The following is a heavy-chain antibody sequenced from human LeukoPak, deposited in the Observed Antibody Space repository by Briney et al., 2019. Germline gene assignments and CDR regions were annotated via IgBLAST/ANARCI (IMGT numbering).Heavy chain of an antibody. CDR2: ISYDGSNK. J-gene: IGHJ4*02. Sequence: PGGSLRLSCADSGLTFSSHAMHWVRQAPGKGLEWVAVISYDGSNKYLADSVKGRFTISRDNSKNTLYLQMNSLRAEDTAVYYCARDEDSSGYLHYFDYWGQGTLVTVSS. D-gene: IGHD3-22*01. CDR1: GLTFSSHA. CDR3: ARDEDSSGYLHYFDY. V-gene: IGHV3-30-3*01.